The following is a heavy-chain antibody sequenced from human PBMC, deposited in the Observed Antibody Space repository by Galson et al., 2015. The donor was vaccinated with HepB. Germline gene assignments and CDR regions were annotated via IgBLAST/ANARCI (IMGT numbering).Heavy chain of an antibody. Sequence: SLRLSCAASGFTFRNYGMHWVRQAPGKGLEWVVGISYDGSNKDYADSVKGRFTISRDSSKNTVFLQMNSLRAEDTAFYYCVRIDYNDIVTGPRLRAFDIWGQGTMVAVS. D-gene: IGHD3-9*01. CDR1: GFTFRNYG. J-gene: IGHJ3*02. V-gene: IGHV3-33*05. CDR2: ISYDGSNK. CDR3: VRIDYNDIVTGPRLRAFDI.